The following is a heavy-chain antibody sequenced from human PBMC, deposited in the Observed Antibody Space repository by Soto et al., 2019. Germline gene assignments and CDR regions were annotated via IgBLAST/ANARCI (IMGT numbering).Heavy chain of an antibody. CDR3: ARCPFGAMVVVAATSGAFDI. Sequence: ASVKVSCKASGYTFTAYAMHWVRQAPGQRLEWMGWINAGNGNTKYSQKFQGRVTITRDTSASTAYMELRRLRSEDTAVYYCARCPFGAMVVVAATSGAFDIWGQGTMVTVSS. CDR1: GYTFTAYA. D-gene: IGHD2-15*01. CDR2: INAGNGNT. J-gene: IGHJ3*02. V-gene: IGHV1-3*01.